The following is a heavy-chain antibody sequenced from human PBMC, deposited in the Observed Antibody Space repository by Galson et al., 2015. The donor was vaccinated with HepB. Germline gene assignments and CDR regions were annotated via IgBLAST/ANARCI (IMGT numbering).Heavy chain of an antibody. CDR2: IKSKTDGGTT. CDR1: GFTFSDAW. J-gene: IGHJ4*02. CDR3: AKEFVSRHSLTFDF. D-gene: IGHD1-26*01. V-gene: IGHV3-15*01. Sequence: SLRLSCAASGFTFSDAWMSWVRQAPGKGLEWVGRIKSKTDGGTTDYAAPVKGRFTISRDDSKNTLYLQMNSLRGGDTAVYFCAKEFVSRHSLTFDFWGQGALVTVSS.